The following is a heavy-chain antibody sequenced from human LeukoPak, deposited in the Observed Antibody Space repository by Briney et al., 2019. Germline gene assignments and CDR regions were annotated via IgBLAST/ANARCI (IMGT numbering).Heavy chain of an antibody. CDR3: ARDGPDISSWTPSAFDY. D-gene: IGHD6-13*01. Sequence: TGGSLRLSCAASGFTFSSYSMNWVRQAPGKGLEWVSYISSSSSTIYYADSVKGRFTISRDNAKNSLYLQMNSLRDEDTAVYYCARDGPDISSWTPSAFDYWGQGTLVTVPS. CDR1: GFTFSSYS. J-gene: IGHJ4*02. V-gene: IGHV3-48*02. CDR2: ISSSSSTI.